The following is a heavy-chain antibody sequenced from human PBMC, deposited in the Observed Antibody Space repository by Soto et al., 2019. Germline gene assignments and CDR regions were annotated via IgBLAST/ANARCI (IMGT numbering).Heavy chain of an antibody. CDR3: ARVAVAGPYFDY. J-gene: IGHJ4*02. Sequence: GSLRLSCAASGFTFSDYYMSWIRQAPGKGLGWVSYISSSGSTIYYADSVKGRFTISRDNAKNSLYLQMNSLRAEDTAVYYCARVAVAGPYFDYWGQGTLVTVSS. CDR1: GFTFSDYY. V-gene: IGHV3-11*01. D-gene: IGHD6-19*01. CDR2: ISSSGSTI.